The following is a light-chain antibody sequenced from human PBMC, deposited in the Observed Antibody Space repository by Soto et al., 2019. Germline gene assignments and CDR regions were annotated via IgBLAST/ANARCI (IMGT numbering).Light chain of an antibody. J-gene: IGKJ1*01. CDR1: QSVSSGH. CDR2: GAS. Sequence: EIVLTQSPGTLSLSPGERASLSCRASQSVSSGHLAWYQQKPGQAPRLLIYGASSRATGIPDRFSGSGSGTEFTLTISRLEPEDYEVYYCQQYGHSLWTFGQGTKVDIK. V-gene: IGKV3-20*01. CDR3: QQYGHSLWT.